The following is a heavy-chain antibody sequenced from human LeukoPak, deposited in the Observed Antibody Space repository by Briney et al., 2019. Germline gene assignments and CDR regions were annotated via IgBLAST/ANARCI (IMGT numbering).Heavy chain of an antibody. D-gene: IGHD6-13*01. J-gene: IGHJ2*01. Sequence: NPSETLSLTCTVSGASISSSSYYWGWIRQPPGKGLEWIGYIYYSETANYNPSLKSRVTISVDTSKNQFSLKLTSVTAADTAVYYCARVYYSSSYDYWYFDLWGRGTLVTVSS. CDR3: ARVYYSSSYDYWYFDL. CDR2: IYYSETA. CDR1: GASISSSSYY. V-gene: IGHV4-61*05.